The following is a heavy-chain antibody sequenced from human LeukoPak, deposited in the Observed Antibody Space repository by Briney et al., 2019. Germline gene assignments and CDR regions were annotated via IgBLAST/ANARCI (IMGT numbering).Heavy chain of an antibody. CDR3: ATELSSDTAFDY. CDR2: TWFDGSNK. V-gene: IGHV3-33*03. J-gene: IGHJ4*02. Sequence: GGSLRLSCAASGFTFSAYGTHWVRQSPGKGLEWVAMTWFDGSNKFYADAVKGRFTISRDNSKNTLYLQMNSLRAEDTADYYCATELSSDTAFDYWGQGTLVAVSS. D-gene: IGHD5-18*01. CDR1: GFTFSAYG.